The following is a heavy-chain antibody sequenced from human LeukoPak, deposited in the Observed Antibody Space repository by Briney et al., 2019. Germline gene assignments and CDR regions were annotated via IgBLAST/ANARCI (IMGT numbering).Heavy chain of an antibody. D-gene: IGHD2-15*01. CDR1: GYTFTSYG. Sequence: VSVKVSCKASGYTFTSYGISWVRQAPGQGLEWMGRISAYNGNTNYAQKLQGRVTMTTDTSTSTAYMELRSLRSDDTAVYYCAGGYCSGGSCLSYDYWGQGTLVTVSS. CDR2: ISAYNGNT. V-gene: IGHV1-18*01. J-gene: IGHJ4*02. CDR3: AGGYCSGGSCLSYDY.